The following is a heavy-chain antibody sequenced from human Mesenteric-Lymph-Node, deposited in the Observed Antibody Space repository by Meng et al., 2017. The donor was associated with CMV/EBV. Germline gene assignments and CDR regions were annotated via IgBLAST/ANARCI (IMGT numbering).Heavy chain of an antibody. CDR3: ARVHVAVAGTTNWFDP. V-gene: IGHV1-18*01. CDR1: GYTFTSYG. Sequence: GYTFTSYGITWVRQAPGQGLEWMGWISAYNGKTNYAQKFQGRVTMTTDTSTSTAYMELRSLRSDDTAVYYCARVHVAVAGTTNWFDPWGQGTLVTVSS. CDR2: ISAYNGKT. D-gene: IGHD6-19*01. J-gene: IGHJ5*02.